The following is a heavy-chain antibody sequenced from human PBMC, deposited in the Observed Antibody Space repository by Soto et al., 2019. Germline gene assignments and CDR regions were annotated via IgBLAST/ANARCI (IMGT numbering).Heavy chain of an antibody. CDR1: GGSFSGYY. CDR3: ARRGASIAARPSYAYYYYYYMDV. CDR2: INHSGST. Sequence: SETLSLTCAVYGGSFSGYYWSWIRQPPGKGLEWIGEINHSGSTNYNPSLKSRVTISVDTSKNQFSLKLSSVTAADTAVYYCARRGASIAARPSYAYYYYYYMDVWGKGTTVTVSS. V-gene: IGHV4-34*01. D-gene: IGHD6-6*01. J-gene: IGHJ6*03.